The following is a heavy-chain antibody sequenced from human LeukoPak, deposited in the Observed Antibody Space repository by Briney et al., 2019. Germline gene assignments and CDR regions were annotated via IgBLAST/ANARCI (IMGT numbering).Heavy chain of an antibody. J-gene: IGHJ4*02. V-gene: IGHV5-51*01. Sequence: AESLKISCKGSGFTFISYWIGGVRQVPGRGLECMGVIYPGDSDTKNSPSLQGQVNISGDKSISTAYLQWSSLEASDTGRYYCARRGQPVPFDYWGQGSLVTVSA. CDR1: GFTFISYW. CDR3: ARRGQPVPFDY. D-gene: IGHD6-6*01. CDR2: IYPGDSDT.